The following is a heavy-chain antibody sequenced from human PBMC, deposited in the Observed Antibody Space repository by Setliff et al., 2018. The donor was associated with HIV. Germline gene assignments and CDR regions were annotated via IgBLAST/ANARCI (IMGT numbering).Heavy chain of an antibody. CDR3: AKDPRAAVATICDY. V-gene: IGHV4-4*09. J-gene: IGHJ4*02. CDR2: IYTSGST. D-gene: IGHD5-12*01. Sequence: SETLSLTCTVSGGSISSYYWSWIRQPPGKGLEWIGYIYTSGSTNYNPSLKSRVTISVDTSKNQFSLKLTSVTAADTAVYYCAKDPRAAVATICDYWGQGTLVTVSS. CDR1: GGSISSYY.